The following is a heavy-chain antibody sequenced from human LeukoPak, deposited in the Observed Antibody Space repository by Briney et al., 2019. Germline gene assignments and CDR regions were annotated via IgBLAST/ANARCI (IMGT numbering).Heavy chain of an antibody. CDR1: GFTLSSYG. J-gene: IGHJ4*02. CDR3: AKRTAGASGWYSLDS. V-gene: IGHV3-30*18. Sequence: GGSLRLSCAASGFTLSSYGMRWVRQAPEEGREWVAVISYDGSNTHYADSVKGRFTLSRDNSKNTLDLQMNGLRGEDTAVYYCAKRTAGASGWYSLDSWGQGTLVTVSS. D-gene: IGHD6-19*01. CDR2: ISYDGSNT.